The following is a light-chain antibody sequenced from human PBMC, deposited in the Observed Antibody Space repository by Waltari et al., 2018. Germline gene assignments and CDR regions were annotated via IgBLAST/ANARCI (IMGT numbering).Light chain of an antibody. V-gene: IGKV3-11*01. CDR2: DAS. CDR1: QTIYNY. CDR3: QHRNNWPWT. J-gene: IGKJ1*01. Sequence: EVVLTQSPATLSLSPGERATLACRASQTIYNYLALYQQQPGQAPRLLIYDASNRATGIPYRFSGSGSGTYFTLIISRLEPEDFVVYYCQHRNNWPWTFGQGSKVEIK.